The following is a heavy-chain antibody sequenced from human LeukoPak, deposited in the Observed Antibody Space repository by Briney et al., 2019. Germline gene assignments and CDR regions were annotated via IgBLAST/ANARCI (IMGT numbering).Heavy chain of an antibody. J-gene: IGHJ5*02. V-gene: IGHV3-23*01. CDR3: AKHIAAAGTGGWFDP. D-gene: IGHD6-13*01. CDR2: ISGSGGST. Sequence: SGGSLRLSCAASGFTFSNYAMSWVRQAPGRGLEWVSRISGSGGSTYNADSVKGRFTISRDNSKNTLYLQMNSLRAEDTAVYYCAKHIAAAGTGGWFDPWGQGTLVAVSS. CDR1: GFTFSNYA.